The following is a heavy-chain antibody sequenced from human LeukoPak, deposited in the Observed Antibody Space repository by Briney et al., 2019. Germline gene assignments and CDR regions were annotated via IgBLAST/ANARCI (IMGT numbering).Heavy chain of an antibody. D-gene: IGHD3-10*01. Sequence: SETLSLTCAVSGGSISSSNWWSWVRQPPGKGLEWIGEIYHSGSTNYNPSLKSRVTISVDKSKNQFSLKLSSVTAADTAMYYCARGLLWFGESYDAFDIWGQGTMVTVSS. CDR1: GGSISSSNW. V-gene: IGHV4-4*02. CDR3: ARGLLWFGESYDAFDI. CDR2: IYHSGST. J-gene: IGHJ3*02.